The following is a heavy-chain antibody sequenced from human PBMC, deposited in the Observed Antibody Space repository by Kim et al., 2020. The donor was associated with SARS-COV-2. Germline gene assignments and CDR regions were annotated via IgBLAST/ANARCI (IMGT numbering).Heavy chain of an antibody. CDR3: AKKFHYGSGSYLYYFDY. J-gene: IGHJ4*02. CDR2: ISGSDGST. CDR1: GFTFSNYA. V-gene: IGHV3-23*01. D-gene: IGHD3-10*01. Sequence: GGSLRLSCADSGFTFSNYAMSWVRQAPGKGLEWASTISGSDGSTYYADSVRGRFTISRDNSKNTLYLQMNSLRAEDTAVYYCAKKFHYGSGSYLYYFDYWGQGTLVTVSS.